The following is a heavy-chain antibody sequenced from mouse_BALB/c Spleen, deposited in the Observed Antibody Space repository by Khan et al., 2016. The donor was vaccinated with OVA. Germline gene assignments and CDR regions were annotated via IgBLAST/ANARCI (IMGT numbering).Heavy chain of an antibody. CDR3: ARLAYYYDSEGFAY. D-gene: IGHD1-1*01. V-gene: IGHV5-6*01. J-gene: IGHJ3*01. Sequence: EVELVESGGDLVEPGGSLKLSCAASGFTFSTYGMSWVRQTPDKRLEWVATISTGGHYTYYPDSVRGRFTISRDNAKNTPYLQMTSLKSEDTAMFYCARLAYYYDSEGFAYWGQGTLVTVSA. CDR2: ISTGGHYT. CDR1: GFTFSTYG.